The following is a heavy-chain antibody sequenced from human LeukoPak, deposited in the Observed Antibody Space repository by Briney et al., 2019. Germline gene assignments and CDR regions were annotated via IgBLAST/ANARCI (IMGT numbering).Heavy chain of an antibody. CDR1: GYTLTELS. Sequence: ASVKVSCKVSGYTLTELSMHWVRQAPGKGLEWMGGFDPEDGETIYAQKFQGRVTMTEDTSTDTAYMELSSLRSEDTAVYYCATECNIAAADNWFDPWGQGTLVTVSS. J-gene: IGHJ5*02. CDR2: FDPEDGET. D-gene: IGHD6-13*01. CDR3: ATECNIAAADNWFDP. V-gene: IGHV1-24*01.